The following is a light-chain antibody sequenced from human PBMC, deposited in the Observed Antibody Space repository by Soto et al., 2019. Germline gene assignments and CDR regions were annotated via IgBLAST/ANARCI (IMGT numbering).Light chain of an antibody. Sequence: QSVLTQPPSVSGAPGQRVTISCTGTSSNIGAGCDVHWYQQLPGTAPKLLIYGNSIRPSGVPDRFSGSKSGTSASLAITGLQAEDEADYYCQSFDSSLSGCVFGSGTKLTVL. V-gene: IGLV1-40*01. CDR2: GNS. J-gene: IGLJ1*01. CDR1: SSNIGAGCD. CDR3: QSFDSSLSGCV.